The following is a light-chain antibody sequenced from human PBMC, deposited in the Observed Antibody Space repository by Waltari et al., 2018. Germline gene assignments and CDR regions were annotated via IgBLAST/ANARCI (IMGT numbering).Light chain of an antibody. CDR3: CSYAGSSTLWV. CDR1: SSDVGSYNL. J-gene: IGLJ1*01. V-gene: IGLV2-23*02. Sequence: QSALTQPASVSGSPGQSITISCTGTSSDVGSYNLFSWYQQHPGKAPKLMIYEVSKRPPGVSNRFSGSKSGNTASLTISGLQAEDEAGYYCCSYAGSSTLWVFGTGTKVTVL. CDR2: EVS.